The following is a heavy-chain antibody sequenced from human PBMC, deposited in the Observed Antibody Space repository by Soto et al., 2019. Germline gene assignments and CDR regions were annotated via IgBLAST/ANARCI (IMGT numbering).Heavy chain of an antibody. V-gene: IGHV4-4*02. CDR2: IFHGGNT. CDR3: ARKMGAFDI. D-gene: IGHD2-8*01. Sequence: QVQLQESGPGLVKPSGTLSLTCAVSRGSTSGSYWWSWVHQTPGKGLEWIGEIFHGGNTNYNPSLKSRVTLSVDKSKNQFSLKLTSVTAADTAVYYCARKMGAFDIWGQGTMVTVSS. CDR1: RGSTSGSYW. J-gene: IGHJ3*02.